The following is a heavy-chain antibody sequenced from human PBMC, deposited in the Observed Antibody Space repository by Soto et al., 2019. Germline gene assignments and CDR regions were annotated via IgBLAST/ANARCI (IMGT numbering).Heavy chain of an antibody. J-gene: IGHJ4*02. CDR1: GGSLSPYC. D-gene: IGHD5-12*01. CDR2: IYYSGST. Sequence: PSETLSLTCTVSGGSLSPYCWSWIRQPPGKGLEWIGYIYYSGSTNYNPSLKSRVTISVDTSKNQFSLRLSSVTAADTAVYYCARFRDGYEYFDYWGQGTLVTVS. CDR3: ARFRDGYEYFDY. V-gene: IGHV4-59*01.